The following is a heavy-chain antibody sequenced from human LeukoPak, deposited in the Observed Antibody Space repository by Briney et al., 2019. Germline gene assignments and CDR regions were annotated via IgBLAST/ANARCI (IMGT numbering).Heavy chain of an antibody. CDR2: IIHSGST. D-gene: IGHD6-19*01. CDR1: GGSFSGYY. J-gene: IGHJ6*02. CDR3: ARRSSGWGPYYYYGMDV. V-gene: IGHV4-34*12. Sequence: SETLSLTCAVYGGSFSGYYWSWIRQPPGKGLEWIGEIIHSGSTNYNPSLKSRVTISVDTSKNQFSLKLSSVTAADTAVYYCARRSSGWGPYYYYGMDVWGQGTTVTVSS.